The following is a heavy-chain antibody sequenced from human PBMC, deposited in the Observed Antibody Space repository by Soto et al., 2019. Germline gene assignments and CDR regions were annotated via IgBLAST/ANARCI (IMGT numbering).Heavy chain of an antibody. D-gene: IGHD6-25*01. CDR1: GSSFSSHY. V-gene: IGHV5-51*01. CDR2: IYPGDSNI. Sequence: PAESLKISCKRSGSSFSSHYIGWVRQMAGRGLEWMGIIYPGDSNIRYSPSFEGQIDMSGDRSINTAYLRLSSLKASDTATYYCARHVDEYSSASGFDYWGQGTLVTVSS. CDR3: ARHVDEYSSASGFDY. J-gene: IGHJ4*02.